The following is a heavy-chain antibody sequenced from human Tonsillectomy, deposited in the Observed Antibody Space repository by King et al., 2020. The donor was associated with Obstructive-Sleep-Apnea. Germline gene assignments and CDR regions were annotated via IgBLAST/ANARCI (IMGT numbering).Heavy chain of an antibody. CDR1: GASISSDF. V-gene: IGHV4-59*01. D-gene: IGHD3-10*01. J-gene: IGHJ6*02. CDR3: AFGSGSSYYAMDV. CDR2: IYYSVCT. Sequence: QLQESGPGLVQPSETLSLTCTVSGASISSDFLSWIRQPPGKGLGWIGYIYYSVCTYYNPSLKSRVTISVNRSNNQFSLKLSSVTAADTAVDYCAFGSGSSYYAMDVWGQGTTVTVSS.